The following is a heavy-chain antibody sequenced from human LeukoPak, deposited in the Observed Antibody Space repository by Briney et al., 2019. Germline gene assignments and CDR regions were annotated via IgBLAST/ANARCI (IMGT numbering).Heavy chain of an antibody. D-gene: IGHD3-22*01. Sequence: PSDTLSLTCAVSGYSISSGYYWGWIRQPPGKGLEWIGSIYHSGSTYYSPSLKSRRTISVDTSKNQFSLKLSSVTAADTAVYYCARHGERSYYDSSGSVLYWGQGTLVTVSS. V-gene: IGHV4-38-2*01. CDR3: ARHGERSYYDSSGSVLY. CDR2: IYHSGST. J-gene: IGHJ4*02. CDR1: GYSISSGYY.